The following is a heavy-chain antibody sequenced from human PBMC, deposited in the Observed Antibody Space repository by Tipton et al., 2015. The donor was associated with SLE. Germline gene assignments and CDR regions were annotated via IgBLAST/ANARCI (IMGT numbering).Heavy chain of an antibody. CDR1: GGSINNSPYY. CDR2: IFHSGST. D-gene: IGHD2-2*01. V-gene: IGHV4-39*01. CDR3: ARRDCSTTSCYFDY. J-gene: IGHJ4*02. Sequence: TLSLTCSVSGGSINNSPYYWGWIRQPPGKGLEWIGSIFHSGSTNYNTSLKSRVTIFVDTSRNQFSLKLSSVTAADTAVYYCARRDCSTTSCYFDYWGQGILL.